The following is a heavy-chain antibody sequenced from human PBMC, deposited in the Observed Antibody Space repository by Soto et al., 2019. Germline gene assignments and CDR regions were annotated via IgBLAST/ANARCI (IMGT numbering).Heavy chain of an antibody. CDR2: ST. D-gene: IGHD6-13*01. CDR1: GFSLTTRGMT. Sequence: SGPTLVNPTQTLTLTCTVSGFSLTTRGMTLGWIRQPPGKAPEWLALSTQYSPSLQSRLTFTEDTSKNQVVLTMTNMDPADTATYYCTLRQDTSRGPIYWGQGIMVTVSS. J-gene: IGHJ4*02. V-gene: IGHV2-5*01. CDR3: TLRQDTSRGPIY.